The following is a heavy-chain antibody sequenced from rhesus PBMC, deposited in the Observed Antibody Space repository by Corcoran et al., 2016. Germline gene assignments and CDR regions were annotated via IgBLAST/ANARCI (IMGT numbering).Heavy chain of an antibody. CDR3: AKMASYWYFDL. CDR1: GYSFPSYW. CDR2: IVPSDSDT. J-gene: IGHJ2*01. Sequence: EVQLVQSGAEVQRPGESLKITCKTSGYSFPSYWLSWVRQLPGKGLGGMGSIVPSDSDTSYSPSCQGQVTISADKSISTAYLQWSSLKASDTATYYCAKMASYWYFDLWGPGTPITISS. V-gene: IGHV5-20*02.